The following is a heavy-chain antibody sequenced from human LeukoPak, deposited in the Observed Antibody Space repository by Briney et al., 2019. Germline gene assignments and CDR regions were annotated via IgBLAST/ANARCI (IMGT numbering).Heavy chain of an antibody. Sequence: PSETLSLTCTVSGGSISSSSYYWGWIRRPPGKGLECIGSIYYSGSTYYNPSLMSRVTISVDAYTVQFSLKPSSLPAADTAVYYCASGGADILTGYYLDYWGQGTLVTASS. CDR2: IYYSGST. D-gene: IGHD3-9*01. CDR3: ASGGADILTGYYLDY. J-gene: IGHJ4*02. CDR1: GGSISSSSYY. V-gene: IGHV4-39*07.